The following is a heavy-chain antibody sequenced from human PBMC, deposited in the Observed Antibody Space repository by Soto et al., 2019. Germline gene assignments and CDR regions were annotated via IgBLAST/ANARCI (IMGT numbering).Heavy chain of an antibody. Sequence: PSETLSLTCTVSGGSISSYYWSWIRQPPGKGLEWIGYIYYSGSTNYSPSLKSRVTISVDTSKNQFSLKLSSVTAADTAVYYCASTPNIAVDDYYYYYMDVWGKGTTVTVSS. CDR3: ASTPNIAVDDYYYYYMDV. V-gene: IGHV4-59*08. D-gene: IGHD6-19*01. CDR1: GGSISSYY. J-gene: IGHJ6*03. CDR2: IYYSGST.